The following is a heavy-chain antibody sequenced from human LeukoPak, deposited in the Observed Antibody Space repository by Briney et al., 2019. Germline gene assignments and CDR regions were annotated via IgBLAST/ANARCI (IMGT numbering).Heavy chain of an antibody. CDR1: GSPFSSYW. D-gene: IGHD5-24*01. J-gene: IGHJ4*02. Sequence: GGSLRLSCVASGSPFSSYWMTWVRQAPGEGLEWVANIKQDGSKKSYVDSVKGRFTISRDNAKNSLYLQMNSLRAEDTAIYYCTRVGYIDEGIDYWGQGTLVTVSS. V-gene: IGHV3-7*04. CDR3: TRVGYIDEGIDY. CDR2: IKQDGSKK.